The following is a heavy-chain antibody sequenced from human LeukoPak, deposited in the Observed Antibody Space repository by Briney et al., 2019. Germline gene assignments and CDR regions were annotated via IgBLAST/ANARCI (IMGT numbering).Heavy chain of an antibody. CDR1: GFTVSSNY. CDR2: IKQDGSEK. CDR3: ARDFAHSDFWSGKYYFDY. V-gene: IGHV3-7*01. D-gene: IGHD3-3*01. Sequence: GGSLRLSCAASGFTVSSNYMSWVRQAPGKGLEWVANIKQDGSEKYYVDSVKGRFTISRDNAKNSLYLQMNSLRAEDTAVYYCARDFAHSDFWSGKYYFDYWGQGTLVTVSS. J-gene: IGHJ4*02.